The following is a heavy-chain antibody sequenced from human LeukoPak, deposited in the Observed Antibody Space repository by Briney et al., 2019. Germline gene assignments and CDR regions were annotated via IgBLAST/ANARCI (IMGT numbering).Heavy chain of an antibody. Sequence: ASVKVSYKASGGTFSSYAISWVRQATGQGLEWMGWMNPNSGNTGYAQKFQGRVTITRNTSISTAYMELSSLRSEDTAVYYCARDRGDAFDIWGQGTMVTVSS. J-gene: IGHJ3*02. V-gene: IGHV1-8*03. D-gene: IGHD1-14*01. CDR1: GGTFSSYA. CDR2: MNPNSGNT. CDR3: ARDRGDAFDI.